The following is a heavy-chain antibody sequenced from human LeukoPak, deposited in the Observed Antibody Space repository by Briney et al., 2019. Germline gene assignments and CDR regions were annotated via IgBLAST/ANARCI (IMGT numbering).Heavy chain of an antibody. CDR3: ARAPIVGASGGGVNYYYYGMDV. CDR1: GGSISNRSYY. D-gene: IGHD1-26*01. CDR2: ISDSGNT. V-gene: IGHV4-39*07. Sequence: SETLSLTCTVSGGSISNRSYYWGWIRQPPGKGLEWIGKISDSGNTYYSPSLRSRVTISIDTSKNQFSLKLSSVTAADTAVYYCARAPIVGASGGGVNYYYYGMDVWGQGTTVTVSS. J-gene: IGHJ6*02.